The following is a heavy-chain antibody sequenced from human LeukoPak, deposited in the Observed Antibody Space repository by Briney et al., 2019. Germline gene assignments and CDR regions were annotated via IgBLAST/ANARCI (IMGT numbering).Heavy chain of an antibody. V-gene: IGHV3-30*18. D-gene: IGHD4-17*01. CDR1: GFTVSSNY. Sequence: GGSLRLSCAASGFTVSSNYMTWVRQAPGKGLEWVAVISFDGSNKYYADSVKGRFTISRDNSKKTLYLQMNSLRAEDTAVYYCAKLFTTVTTNPKEVWGRGTTVTVSS. CDR3: AKLFTTVTTNPKEV. CDR2: ISFDGSNK. J-gene: IGHJ6*04.